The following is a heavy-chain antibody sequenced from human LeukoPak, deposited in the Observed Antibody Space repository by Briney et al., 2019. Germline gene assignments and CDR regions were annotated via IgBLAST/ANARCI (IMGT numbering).Heavy chain of an antibody. CDR2: INHSGST. Sequence: SETLSLTCAVYGGSFSGYYWSWIRQPPGKGLEWIGEINHSGSTNYNPSLKSRVTISVDTSKNQFSLKLSSVTAADTAVYYCARGNIVVVPAALYSRHIDYWGQGILVTVSS. J-gene: IGHJ4*02. V-gene: IGHV4-34*01. CDR1: GGSFSGYY. CDR3: ARGNIVVVPAALYSRHIDY. D-gene: IGHD2-2*01.